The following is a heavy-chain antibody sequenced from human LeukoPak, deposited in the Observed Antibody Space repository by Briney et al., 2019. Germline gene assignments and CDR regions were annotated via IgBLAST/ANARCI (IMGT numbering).Heavy chain of an antibody. V-gene: IGHV3-23*01. CDR2: ISGSGGST. J-gene: IGHJ4*02. D-gene: IGHD3-3*01. CDR3: ASYDFWSGYSDY. CDR1: GFTFSSYA. Sequence: PGGSLRLSCAASGFTFSSYAMSWVRQAPGKGLEWVSAISGSGGSTYYADSVKGRFTVSRDNSKNTLYLQMNSLRAEDTAVYYCASYDFWSGYSDYWGQGTLVTVSS.